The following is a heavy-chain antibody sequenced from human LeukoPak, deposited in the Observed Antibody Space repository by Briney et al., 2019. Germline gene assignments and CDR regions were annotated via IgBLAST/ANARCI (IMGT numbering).Heavy chain of an antibody. CDR2: ISWDGGST. V-gene: IGHV3-43*01. Sequence: GGSLRLSCAASGFTFDDYTMHWVRQAPGKGLEWVSLISWDGGSTYYADSVKGRFTISRDNSKNSPYLQMNSLRTEDTALYYCAKGIFELYYYYGMDVWGQGTTVTVSS. CDR3: AKGIFELYYYYGMDV. J-gene: IGHJ6*02. CDR1: GFTFDDYT. D-gene: IGHD3/OR15-3a*01.